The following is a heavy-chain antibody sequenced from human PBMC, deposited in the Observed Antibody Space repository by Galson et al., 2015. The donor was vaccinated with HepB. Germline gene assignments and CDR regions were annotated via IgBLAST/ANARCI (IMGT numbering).Heavy chain of an antibody. V-gene: IGHV1-69*06. J-gene: IGHJ6*02. CDR1: GGTFINSA. CDR3: ARESETGTSSFSYYYNGMDV. Sequence: SVKVSCKASGGTFINSAISWVRQAPGQGLEWMGGIVPMFATANYAQKFQGRVTISADKSTTTAYMELSGLRSEDTAVYYCARESETGTSSFSYYYNGMDVWGQGTSVTVSS. CDR2: IVPMFATA. D-gene: IGHD1-7*01.